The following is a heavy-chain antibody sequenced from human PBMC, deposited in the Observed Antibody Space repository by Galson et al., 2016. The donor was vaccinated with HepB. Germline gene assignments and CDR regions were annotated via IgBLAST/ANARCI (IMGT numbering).Heavy chain of an antibody. CDR2: ISGDGGDT. V-gene: IGHV3-23*01. CDR3: PALGFCTSTNCPPLNY. J-gene: IGHJ4*02. CDR1: GFSFSSYW. Sequence: SLRLSCAASGFSFSSYWMSWVRQAPGKGLDWVSSISGDGGDTYYADSVKGRFTISRDNSKNTLYLQMNSLRAEDTAVYYCPALGFCTSTNCPPLNYWGQGTLATVSS. D-gene: IGHD2-2*01.